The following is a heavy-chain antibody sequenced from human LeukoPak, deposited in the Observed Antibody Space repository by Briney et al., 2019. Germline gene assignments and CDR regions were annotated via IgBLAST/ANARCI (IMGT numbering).Heavy chain of an antibody. CDR2: ISSSSSTI. D-gene: IGHD2-15*01. CDR3: AREVKLPYCSGGSCYVRYYYYMDV. J-gene: IGHJ6*03. Sequence: GGSLRLSCAASGFTFSNYNMNWVRQAPGKGLEWVSYISSSSSTIYYADSVKGRFTISRDNAKNSLYLQMNSLRAEDTAVYYCAREVKLPYCSGGSCYVRYYYYMDVWGKGTTVTVSS. V-gene: IGHV3-48*01. CDR1: GFTFSNYN.